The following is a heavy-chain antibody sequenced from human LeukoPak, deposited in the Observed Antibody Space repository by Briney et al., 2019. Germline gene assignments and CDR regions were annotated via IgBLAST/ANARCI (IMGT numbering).Heavy chain of an antibody. CDR1: GFTFSSYS. CDR3: AKGRYYDSRGVFDY. Sequence: GGSLRLSCAASGFTFSSYSMNWVRQAPGKGLEWVSGISWNSGSIGYADSVKGRFTISRDNAKNSLYLQMNSLRAEDTALYYCAKGRYYDSRGVFDYWGQGTLVTVSS. J-gene: IGHJ4*02. V-gene: IGHV3-9*01. D-gene: IGHD3-3*01. CDR2: ISWNSGSI.